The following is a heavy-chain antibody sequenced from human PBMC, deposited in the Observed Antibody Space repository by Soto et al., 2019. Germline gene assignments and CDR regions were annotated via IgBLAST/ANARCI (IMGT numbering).Heavy chain of an antibody. J-gene: IGHJ3*01. D-gene: IGHD3-9*01. Sequence: ASVNVSCDASGYMFSGYYIQWVRQARGQGLEWMGWINTNTGGTKYAQKFLCRVTMTSDTCINTAYIEVSRLRCDDTAVEYCASDNFGFDLWRQGTMVTAS. CDR2: INTNTGGT. CDR3: ASDNFGFDL. V-gene: IGHV1-2*02. CDR1: GYMFSGYY.